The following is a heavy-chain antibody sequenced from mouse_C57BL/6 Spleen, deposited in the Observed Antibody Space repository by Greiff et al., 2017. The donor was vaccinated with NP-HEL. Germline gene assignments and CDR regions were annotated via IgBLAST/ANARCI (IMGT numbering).Heavy chain of an antibody. CDR3: ARSGDYDYDRAWFAY. CDR1: GYTFTSYW. V-gene: IGHV1-7*01. Sequence: VQLQQSGAELAKPGASVKLSCKASGYTFTSYWMHWVKQRPGQGLEWIGYINPSSGYTKYNQKFKDTATLTADKSSRTAYMQLSSLTYEDSAVYYCARSGDYDYDRAWFAYWGQGTLVTVSA. D-gene: IGHD2-4*01. J-gene: IGHJ3*01. CDR2: INPSSGYT.